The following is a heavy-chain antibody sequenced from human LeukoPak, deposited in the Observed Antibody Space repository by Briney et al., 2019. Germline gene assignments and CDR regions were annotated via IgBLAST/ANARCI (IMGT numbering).Heavy chain of an antibody. V-gene: IGHV4-61*02. D-gene: IGHD6-13*01. CDR2: IYTSGST. Sequence: SETLSLTCTGGSISSGSYYWSWIRQPAGKGLEWIGRIYTSGSTNYNPSLKSRVTISVDTSKNQFSLKLGSVTAADTAVYYCARGIAAAENDYWGQGTLVTVSS. J-gene: IGHJ4*02. CDR3: ARGIAAAENDY. CDR1: GSISSGSYY.